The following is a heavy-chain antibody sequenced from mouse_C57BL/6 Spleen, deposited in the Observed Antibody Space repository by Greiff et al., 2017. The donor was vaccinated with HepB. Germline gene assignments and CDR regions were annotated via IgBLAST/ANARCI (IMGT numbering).Heavy chain of an antibody. V-gene: IGHV1-80*01. Sequence: VMLVESGAELVKPGASVKISCKASGYAFSSYWMNWVKQRPGKGLEWIGQIYPGDGDTNYNGKFKGKATLTADKSSSTAYMQLSSLTSEDSAVYFCARGGTSGFAYWGQGTLVTVSA. J-gene: IGHJ3*01. CDR2: IYPGDGDT. CDR1: GYAFSSYW. CDR3: ARGGTSGFAY. D-gene: IGHD3-3*01.